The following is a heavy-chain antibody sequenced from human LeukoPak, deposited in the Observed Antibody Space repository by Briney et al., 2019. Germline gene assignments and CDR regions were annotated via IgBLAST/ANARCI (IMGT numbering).Heavy chain of an antibody. J-gene: IGHJ5*02. Sequence: ASVKVFCKASGYTFTGYYMHWVRQAPGQGLEWMGWINPNSGGTNYAQKFQGRVTMTRDTSISTAYMELSRLRSDDTAVYYCARDGEGEYRYNWNGPTKNWFDPWGQGTLVTVSS. D-gene: IGHD1-1*01. CDR1: GYTFTGYY. CDR3: ARDGEGEYRYNWNGPTKNWFDP. CDR2: INPNSGGT. V-gene: IGHV1-2*02.